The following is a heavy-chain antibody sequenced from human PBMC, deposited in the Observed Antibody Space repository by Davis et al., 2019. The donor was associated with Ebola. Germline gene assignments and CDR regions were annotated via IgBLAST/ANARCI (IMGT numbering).Heavy chain of an antibody. CDR2: IYYSGST. V-gene: IGHV4-59*01. D-gene: IGHD4-23*01. CDR1: GGSISSYY. J-gene: IGHJ5*02. CDR3: ASSAVVPLQEQWGWFDP. Sequence: PSETLSLTCTVSGGSISSYYWSWIRQPPGKGLEWIGYIYYSGSTNYNPSLKSRVTISVDTSKNQFSLKLSSVTAADTAVYYCASSAVVPLQEQWGWFDPWGQGTLVTVSS.